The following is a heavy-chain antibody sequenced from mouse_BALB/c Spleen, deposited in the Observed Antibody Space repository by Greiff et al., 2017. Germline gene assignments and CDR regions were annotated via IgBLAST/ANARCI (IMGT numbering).Heavy chain of an antibody. Sequence: VQLKQSGAELVKPGASVKLSCTASGFNIKDTYMHWVKQRPEQGLEWIGRIDPANGNTKYDPKFQGKATITADTSSNTAYLQLSSLTSEDTAVYYCARNYYGTIFAYWGQGTLVTVSA. CDR3: ARNYYGTIFAY. J-gene: IGHJ3*01. CDR1: GFNIKDTY. CDR2: IDPANGNT. D-gene: IGHD1-1*01. V-gene: IGHV14-3*02.